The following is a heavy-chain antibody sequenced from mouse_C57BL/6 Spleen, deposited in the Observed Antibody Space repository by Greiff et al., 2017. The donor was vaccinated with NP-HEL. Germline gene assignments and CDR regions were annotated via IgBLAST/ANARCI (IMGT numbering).Heavy chain of an antibody. J-gene: IGHJ2*01. CDR1: GYTFTDYY. Sequence: VQLKQSGPELVKPGASVKISCKASGYTFTDYYMNWVKQSHGKSLEWIGDINPNNGGTSYNQKFKGKATLTVDKSSSTAYMELRSLTSEDSAVYYCARTYDGYYGYFDYWGQGTTLTVSS. D-gene: IGHD2-3*01. CDR2: INPNNGGT. V-gene: IGHV1-26*01. CDR3: ARTYDGYYGYFDY.